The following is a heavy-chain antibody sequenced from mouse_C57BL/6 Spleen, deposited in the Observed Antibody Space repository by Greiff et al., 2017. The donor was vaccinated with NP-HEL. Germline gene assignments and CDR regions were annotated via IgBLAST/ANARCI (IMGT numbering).Heavy chain of an antibody. V-gene: IGHV1-55*01. CDR2: IYPGSGST. CDR3: ARSQGDSNCDYDGYFDV. D-gene: IGHD2-4*01. CDR1: GYTFTSYW. Sequence: QVQLKQPGAELVKPGASVKMSCKASGYTFTSYWITWVKQRPGQGLEWIGDIYPGSGSTNYNEKFKSKATLTVDTSSSTAYMQLSSLTSEDSAVYYCARSQGDSNCDYDGYFDVWGTGTTVTVSS. J-gene: IGHJ1*03.